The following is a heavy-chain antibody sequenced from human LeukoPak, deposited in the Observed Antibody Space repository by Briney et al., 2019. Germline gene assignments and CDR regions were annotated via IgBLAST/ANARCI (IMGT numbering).Heavy chain of an antibody. V-gene: IGHV3-7*01. Sequence: GGSLRLSCAPSGFTFSNHWMSWVLQAPGQGLEWVAKIKEDGSEKYYVDSVKDRFTISRDNAKNSLNLQMNSLRAEDTAVYYCVRYSGYSRSISCRGDAFDIWGQGTMVTVSS. J-gene: IGHJ3*02. CDR2: IKEDGSEK. CDR1: GFTFSNHW. CDR3: VRYSGYSRSISCRGDAFDI. D-gene: IGHD2-2*01.